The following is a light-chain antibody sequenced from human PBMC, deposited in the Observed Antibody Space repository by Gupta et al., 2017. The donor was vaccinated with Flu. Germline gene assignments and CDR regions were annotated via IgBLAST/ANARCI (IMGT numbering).Light chain of an antibody. V-gene: IGKV1-39*01. CDR1: QYISTY. Sequence: DIQMTQSASSLSASVGDRVTITCRASQYISTYLNWYQRKPGKAPKLLIYNASILQSGVPSRFSGSGSGTDFTLTISSLQPEDFATYSCQQTDSSPPYTFGQGTKLEIK. J-gene: IGKJ2*01. CDR2: NAS. CDR3: QQTDSSPPYT.